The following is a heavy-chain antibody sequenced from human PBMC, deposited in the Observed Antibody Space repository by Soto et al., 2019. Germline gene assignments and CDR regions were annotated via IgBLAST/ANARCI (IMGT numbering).Heavy chain of an antibody. CDR2: IYYSGST. V-gene: IGHV4-39*01. Sequence: ASETLSLTCTVSGGSISSSSSYLGWIRQPPGKGLEWIGSIYYSGSTYYNPSLKSRVTISINTSKNQMSLDLSSVTAADTAVYYCARNSGPYASSWFDAWGQGTLVTVSS. J-gene: IGHJ5*02. CDR3: ARNSGPYASSWFDA. D-gene: IGHD6-6*01. CDR1: GGSISSSSSY.